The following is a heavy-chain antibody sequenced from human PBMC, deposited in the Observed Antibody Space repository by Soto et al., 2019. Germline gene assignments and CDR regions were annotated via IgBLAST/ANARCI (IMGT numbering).Heavy chain of an antibody. V-gene: IGHV3-15*01. CDR3: TRAYGSGSYPFDY. CDR2: IKSKTDGGTT. D-gene: IGHD3-10*01. CDR1: GFTFSNAW. Sequence: EVQLVESGGGLVKPGGSLRLSCAASGFTFSNAWMSWVRQAPGKGLEWVGRIKSKTDGGTTDYAAPVKGRFTISRDXXKNTLYLQMNSLKTEDTAVYYCTRAYGSGSYPFDYWGQGTLVTVSS. J-gene: IGHJ4*02.